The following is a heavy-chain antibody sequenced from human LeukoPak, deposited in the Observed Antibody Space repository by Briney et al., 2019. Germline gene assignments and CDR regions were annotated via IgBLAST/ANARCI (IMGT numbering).Heavy chain of an antibody. Sequence: GGSLRLSCAAFGFTFSYYAMSWVRQAPGKGLEWVSTISGSGGSTYYADSVKGRFTISRDNSKNTLYLHMNSLRAEDTAVYYCARGGSYSGNWFDPWGQGTLVTVSS. CDR2: ISGSGGST. D-gene: IGHD1-26*01. CDR1: GFTFSYYA. J-gene: IGHJ5*02. CDR3: ARGGSYSGNWFDP. V-gene: IGHV3-23*01.